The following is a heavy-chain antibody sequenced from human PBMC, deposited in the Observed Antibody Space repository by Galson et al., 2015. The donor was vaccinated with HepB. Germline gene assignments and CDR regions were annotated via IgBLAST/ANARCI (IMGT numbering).Heavy chain of an antibody. J-gene: IGHJ4*02. Sequence: SVKVSCKVSGYTLTELSMHWVRQAPGKGLEWMGGFDPEDGETIYAQKFQGRVTMTEDTSTDTAYMELSSLRSEDTAVYYCATSWGRSSSLPIDYWGQGTLVTVSS. CDR1: GYTLTELS. V-gene: IGHV1-24*01. CDR2: FDPEDGET. CDR3: ATSWGRSSSLPIDY. D-gene: IGHD6-6*01.